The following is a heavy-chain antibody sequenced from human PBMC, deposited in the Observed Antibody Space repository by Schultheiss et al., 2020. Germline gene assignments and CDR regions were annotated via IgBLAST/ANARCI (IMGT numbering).Heavy chain of an antibody. J-gene: IGHJ4*02. CDR3: AKGYDFWSGYWGFDY. V-gene: IGHV1-8*02. Sequence: ASVKVSCKASGGTFSSYAISWVRQATGQGLEWMGWMNPNSGNTGYAQKFQGRVTMTRNTSISTAYMELNSLRAEDTAVYYCAKGYDFWSGYWGFDYWGQGTLVTGSS. CDR2: MNPNSGNT. D-gene: IGHD3-3*01. CDR1: GGTFSSYA.